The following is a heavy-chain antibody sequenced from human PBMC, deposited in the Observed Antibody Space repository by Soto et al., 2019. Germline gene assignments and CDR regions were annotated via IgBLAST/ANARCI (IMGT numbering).Heavy chain of an antibody. V-gene: IGHV4-30-2*01. D-gene: IGHD4-17*01. CDR2: IDHSGST. CDR3: ARALVSTDGMDV. Sequence: PSETLSLTCAASGTSSSSGGYSWSWIRQPPGKGLEWIGYIDHSGSTYYNPSLKSRVTISVDRSKNQFSLKLSSVTAADTAVYYCARALVSTDGMDVWGQGTTVTVSS. J-gene: IGHJ6*02. CDR1: GTSSSSGGYS.